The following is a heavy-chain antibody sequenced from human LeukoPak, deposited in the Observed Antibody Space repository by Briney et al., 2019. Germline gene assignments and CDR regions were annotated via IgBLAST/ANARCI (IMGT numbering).Heavy chain of an antibody. CDR1: GYSITSDYQ. CDR3: ARGVAY. J-gene: IGHJ4*02. Sequence: PSETLSLTCTVSGYSITSDYQWGWIRLPPGKGLEWIGSIHHSGTTYYNPSVKSRVTISVDTSNNQFSLNLNSVTAADTAVYYCARGVAYWGQGTLVTVSS. V-gene: IGHV4-38-2*02. CDR2: IHHSGTT.